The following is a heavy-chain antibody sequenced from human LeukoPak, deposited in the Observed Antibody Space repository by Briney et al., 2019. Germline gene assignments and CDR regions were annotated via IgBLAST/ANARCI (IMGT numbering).Heavy chain of an antibody. J-gene: IGHJ5*02. D-gene: IGHD4-17*01. CDR3: GRSRGYGDYDH. CDR1: GYSITSGFY. Sequence: PSETLSLTCAVSGYSITSGFYWGWIRQFPGKGLEWIGSIYHSGTTYYNPSFKSRVTVTVDTSKNQFSLRLRSVTAADTAVFYCGRSRGYGDYDHWGQGTLVTVSS. V-gene: IGHV4-38-2*01. CDR2: IYHSGTT.